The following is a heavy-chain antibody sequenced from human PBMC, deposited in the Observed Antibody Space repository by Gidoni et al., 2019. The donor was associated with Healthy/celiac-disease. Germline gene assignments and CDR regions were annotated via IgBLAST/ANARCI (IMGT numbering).Heavy chain of an antibody. CDR1: GGTFSSYA. J-gene: IGHJ3*02. V-gene: IGHV1-69*01. CDR2: IIPIFGTA. CDR3: ASAKQWPPRDDAFDI. Sequence: QVQLVQSGAEVTKPGSSVKVSCKASGGTFSSYALSWVRQAPGQGLEWMGGIIPIFGTANYAQKFQGSVTITADESTSTAYMELSSLRSEDTAVYYCASAKQWPPRDDAFDIWGQGTMVTVSS. D-gene: IGHD6-19*01.